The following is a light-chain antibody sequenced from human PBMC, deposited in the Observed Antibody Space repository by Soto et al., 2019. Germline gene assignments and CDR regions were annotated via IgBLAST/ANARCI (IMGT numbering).Light chain of an antibody. CDR3: QSYDSSLSASYV. Sequence: QSALTQPRSVSGSPVQSVTISCTGTSNDVGGYNYVSWYQQHPGKAPKVMIYDVFKRPAGVPDRFSGSKSGSTASLTISGLQTEDEADYYCQSYDSSLSASYVFGGGTKVTVL. V-gene: IGLV2-11*01. J-gene: IGLJ1*01. CDR2: DVF. CDR1: SNDVGGYNY.